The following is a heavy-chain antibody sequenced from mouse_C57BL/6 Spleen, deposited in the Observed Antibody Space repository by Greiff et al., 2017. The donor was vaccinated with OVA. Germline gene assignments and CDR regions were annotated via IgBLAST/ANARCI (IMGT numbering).Heavy chain of an antibody. D-gene: IGHD2-3*01. J-gene: IGHJ3*01. CDR1: GYSITSGYY. CDR2: ISYDGSN. CDR3: ARDRDGYYSFAY. V-gene: IGHV3-6*01. Sequence: ESGPGLVKPSQSLSLTCSVTGYSITSGYYWNWIRQFPGNKLEWMGYISYDGSNNYNPSLKNRISITRDTSKNQFFLKLNSVTTEDTATYYCARDRDGYYSFAYWGQGTLVTVSA.